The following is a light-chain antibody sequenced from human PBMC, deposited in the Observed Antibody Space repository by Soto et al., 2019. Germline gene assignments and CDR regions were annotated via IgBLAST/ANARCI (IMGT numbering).Light chain of an antibody. CDR1: QSVSST. J-gene: IGKJ1*01. Sequence: IFLRQSPATLSLSPGQRATLSCRASQSVSSTLAWYQQKPGQAPRLLISDASNGATGIPARFSGSGSGTDFTLTISSLEPEDFAVYYCQQRSNWPRTFGQGTKVDIK. CDR2: DAS. V-gene: IGKV3-11*01. CDR3: QQRSNWPRT.